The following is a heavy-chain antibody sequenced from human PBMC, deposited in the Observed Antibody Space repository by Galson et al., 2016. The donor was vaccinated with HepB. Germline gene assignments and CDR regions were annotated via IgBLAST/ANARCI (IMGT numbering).Heavy chain of an antibody. J-gene: IGHJ4*02. V-gene: IGHV3-23*01. CDR1: DFTISNYA. CDR2: LSVSGSST. D-gene: IGHD5-12*01. CDR3: AKGSGRLFDY. Sequence: SLRLSCAGSDFTISNYAMSWVRQAPGKGLEWVSGLSVSGSSTYYAASVKGRFTVSRDKSKNRLYLQMDSLSAEDTAVYYCAKGSGRLFDYWGQGTLVTVSS.